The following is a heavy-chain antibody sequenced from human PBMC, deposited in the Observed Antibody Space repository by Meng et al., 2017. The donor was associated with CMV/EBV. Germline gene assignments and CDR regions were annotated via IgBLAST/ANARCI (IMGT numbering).Heavy chain of an antibody. D-gene: IGHD6-13*01. V-gene: IGHV1-2*02. J-gene: IGHJ5*02. Sequence: QLQLVQSGAEVQKPGASVKVSCKASGYTFTGYYMHWVRQAPGQGLEWMGWINPNRGGTNYAQKLQVRVTMTRDTSISTAYMELSRLRSDDTAVYYCARQHNSSSWIINWFDPWGQGTLVTVSS. CDR3: ARQHNSSSWIINWFDP. CDR1: GYTFTGYY. CDR2: INPNRGGT.